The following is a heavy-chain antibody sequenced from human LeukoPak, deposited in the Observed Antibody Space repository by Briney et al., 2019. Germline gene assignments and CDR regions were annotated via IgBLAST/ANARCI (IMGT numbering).Heavy chain of an antibody. D-gene: IGHD5-12*01. CDR1: GFTFSRYD. V-gene: IGHV3-21*01. J-gene: IGHJ3*02. Sequence: GGSLRLSCAASGFTFSRYDLSWVRQAPGKGLEWVSSISSSSSNIYYGDSVKGRFTISRDNAKNSLYLQMNSLRAEDTAVYYCARDPRLHAFDIWGQGTMVTVSS. CDR3: ARDPRLHAFDI. CDR2: ISSSSSNI.